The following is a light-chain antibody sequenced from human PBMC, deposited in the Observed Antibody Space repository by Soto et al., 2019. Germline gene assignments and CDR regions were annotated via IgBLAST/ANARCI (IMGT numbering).Light chain of an antibody. CDR1: QTIGDW. CDR2: KAS. V-gene: IGKV1-5*03. Sequence: IHMTQSPSSLSASVGDTVTISCRASQTIGDWLAWYQQKPGKAPKVLIYKASTLESGVPSRFSGTGSGTEFTLIISSLRPEDFATYSCQQYNTYPYTFGQGTKLEIK. J-gene: IGKJ2*01. CDR3: QQYNTYPYT.